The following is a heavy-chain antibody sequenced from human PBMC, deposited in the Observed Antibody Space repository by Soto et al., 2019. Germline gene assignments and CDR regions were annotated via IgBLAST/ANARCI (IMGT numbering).Heavy chain of an antibody. J-gene: IGHJ5*02. Sequence: QVQLVQSGAEVKKPGASVKVSCKASGYTFTSYGISCVRQAPGQGLEWMGWISAYNGNTNYAQKLQGRVTMTTYTSTSTAYMELRSLRSDDTAVYYCARIDYGDYVDDRFYNWFDPWGQGTLVTVSS. V-gene: IGHV1-18*04. CDR3: ARIDYGDYVDDRFYNWFDP. D-gene: IGHD4-17*01. CDR2: ISAYNGNT. CDR1: GYTFTSYG.